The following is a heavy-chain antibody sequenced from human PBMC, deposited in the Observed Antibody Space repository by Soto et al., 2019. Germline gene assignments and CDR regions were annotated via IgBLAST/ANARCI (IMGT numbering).Heavy chain of an antibody. Sequence: QVQLQESGPGLVKPSETLSLTCTVSGGSISSYYWSWIRQPPGKGLEWIGYIYYSGSTNYNPSLNSRVTISVDTSKNQFSRKLSSVTAADTAVYYCARDPSSGWSYFDYWGQGTLVTVSS. CDR2: IYYSGST. CDR1: GGSISSYY. CDR3: ARDPSSGWSYFDY. J-gene: IGHJ4*02. V-gene: IGHV4-59*01. D-gene: IGHD6-19*01.